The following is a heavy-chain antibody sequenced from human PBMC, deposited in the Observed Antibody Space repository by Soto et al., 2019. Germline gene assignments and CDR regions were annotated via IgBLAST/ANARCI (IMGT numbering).Heavy chain of an antibody. J-gene: IGHJ4*02. CDR3: ARHGYSSAWYGSWDS. V-gene: IGHV4-4*02. CDR2: IYSSGST. CDR1: GGSISSSNW. D-gene: IGHD6-19*01. Sequence: PSETLSLTCAVSGGSISSSNWWSWVRQPPGKGLEWIGYIYSSGSTTYNPSLESRVTISVDTSKNQFSLKLSSVTAADTAVYYCARHGYSSAWYGSWDSWGQGALVTVSS.